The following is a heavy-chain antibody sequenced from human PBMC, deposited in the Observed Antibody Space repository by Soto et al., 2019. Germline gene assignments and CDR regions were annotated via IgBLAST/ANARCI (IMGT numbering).Heavy chain of an antibody. CDR3: ARGLTDSYYDFWSGDRLSYYYYYGMDV. CDR1: GYTFTSYY. V-gene: IGHV1-46*01. D-gene: IGHD3-3*01. Sequence: ASVKVSCKASGYTFTSYYMHWVRQAPGQGLEWMGIINPSGGSTSYAQKFQGRVTMTRDTSTSTVYMELSSLRFEDTAVYYCARGLTDSYYDFWSGDRLSYYYYYGMDVWGQGTTVTVSS. CDR2: INPSGGST. J-gene: IGHJ6*02.